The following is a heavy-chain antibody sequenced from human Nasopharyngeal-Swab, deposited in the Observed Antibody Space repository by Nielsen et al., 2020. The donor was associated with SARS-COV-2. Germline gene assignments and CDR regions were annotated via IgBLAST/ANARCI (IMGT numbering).Heavy chain of an antibody. Sequence: ASVKVSCKASVYTFTHSAMHWVRQAPGQSLEWMGWINTDNGNTKYSQKFQGRVTIASDTYASTAYMELSTLRSEDTAVYYCARDSSPCGGDCYYDYWGQGTVVTVSS. CDR3: ARDSSPCGGDCYYDY. CDR2: INTDNGNT. D-gene: IGHD2-21*02. J-gene: IGHJ4*02. V-gene: IGHV1-3*04. CDR1: VYTFTHSA.